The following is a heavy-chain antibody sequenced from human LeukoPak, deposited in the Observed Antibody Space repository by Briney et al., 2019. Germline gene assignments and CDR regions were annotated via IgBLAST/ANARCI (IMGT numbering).Heavy chain of an antibody. Sequence: SQTLSLTCAISGDSVSSNSAAWNWIRQSPSRGLEWLGRTYYRPKWYNDYAVSVKSRVTINPDTSKNQFSLQLNSVTPEDTAVYYCALGYCSSTSCYWFDPWGQGTLVTVSS. J-gene: IGHJ5*02. CDR2: TYYRPKWYN. CDR1: GDSVSSNSAA. D-gene: IGHD2-2*01. CDR3: ALGYCSSTSCYWFDP. V-gene: IGHV6-1*01.